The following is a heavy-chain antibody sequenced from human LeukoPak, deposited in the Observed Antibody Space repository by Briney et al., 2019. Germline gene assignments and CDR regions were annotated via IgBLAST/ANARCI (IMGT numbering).Heavy chain of an antibody. D-gene: IGHD6-19*01. V-gene: IGHV3-74*01. CDR2: IKSDGSNT. J-gene: IGHJ4*02. Sequence: PGGSLRLSCAASGFTFSSYWMHWVRQAPGKGLVWVSRIKSDGSNTNYADFVKGRFTISRDNSKNTLYLQMNSLRAEDTAVYYCARSGIAVAGYFDYWGQGTLVTVSS. CDR1: GFTFSSYW. CDR3: ARSGIAVAGYFDY.